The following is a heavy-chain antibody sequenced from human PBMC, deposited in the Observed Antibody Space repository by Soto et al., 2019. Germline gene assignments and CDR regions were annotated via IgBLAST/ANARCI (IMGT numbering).Heavy chain of an antibody. CDR1: GFTFSSYG. CDR2: IWYDGSNK. Sequence: GGSLRLSCAASGFTFSSYGMHWVRQAPGKGLEWVAVIWYDGSNKYYADSVKGRFTISRDNSKNTLYLQMNSLRAEDTAVYYCARDTIGGEAVAGTRNYYGMDVWGQGTTVTVSS. D-gene: IGHD6-19*01. CDR3: ARDTIGGEAVAGTRNYYGMDV. J-gene: IGHJ6*02. V-gene: IGHV3-33*01.